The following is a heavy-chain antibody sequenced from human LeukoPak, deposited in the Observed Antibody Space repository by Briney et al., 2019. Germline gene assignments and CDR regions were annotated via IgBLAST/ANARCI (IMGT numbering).Heavy chain of an antibody. CDR3: ARDYGSGSYGLAD. D-gene: IGHD3-10*01. J-gene: IGHJ4*02. CDR1: GDSISSSSYY. Sequence: SETLSLTCTVSGDSISSSSYYWGWIRQPPGKGLEWIGSIYYSGSTYYNPSLKGRVTISVDTSKNQFFLKLSSVTAADTAVYYCARDYGSGSYGLADWGQGTLVTVSS. V-gene: IGHV4-39*07. CDR2: IYYSGST.